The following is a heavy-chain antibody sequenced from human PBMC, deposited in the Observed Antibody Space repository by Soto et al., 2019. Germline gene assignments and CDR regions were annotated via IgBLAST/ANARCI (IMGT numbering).Heavy chain of an antibody. CDR1: GFTFSGYG. J-gene: IGHJ6*02. Sequence: QVQLDESGGGVVQPGRSLRLSCEASGFTFSGYGMHWVRQAPGKGLEWVAVISYEGSTQYYAESVKGRFTISRDNAKNTLFLQMNGLRVEDTGIYYCAKDEGWRIQLWLGSYGLDVWGHGTTVTGSS. V-gene: IGHV3-30*18. CDR3: AKDEGWRIQLWLGSYGLDV. D-gene: IGHD5-18*01. CDR2: ISYEGSTQ.